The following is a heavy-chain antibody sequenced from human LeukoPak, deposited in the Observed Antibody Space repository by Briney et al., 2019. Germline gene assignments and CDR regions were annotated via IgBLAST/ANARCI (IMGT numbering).Heavy chain of an antibody. J-gene: IGHJ4*02. CDR3: ARSTKFSSSWYDYFDY. CDR1: GDSISSSSYY. V-gene: IGHV4-61*02. D-gene: IGHD6-13*01. CDR2: IYISGST. Sequence: SQTLSLTCNVSGDSISSSSYYWSWIRQPAGKGLEWIGRIYISGSTKYNPSLKSRVTISVDTSKKYFSLRLSSVTAADTAVYYCARSTKFSSSWYDYFDYWPQGTLVTVSS.